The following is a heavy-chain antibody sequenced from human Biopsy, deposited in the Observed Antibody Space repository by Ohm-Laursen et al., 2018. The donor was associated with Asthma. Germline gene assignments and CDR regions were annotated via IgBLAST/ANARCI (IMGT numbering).Heavy chain of an antibody. CDR2: ISKDASTQ. Sequence: SLRLSCAASGFSFSNFAIHWVRQAPGKGLEWVGVISKDASTQDYADSVKGRFTMARDNSKNTLDLQMNSLRGEDTAVYYCVRDGTDDAFDIWGQGAVVSVSS. V-gene: IGHV3-30*01. J-gene: IGHJ3*02. CDR3: VRDGTDDAFDI. D-gene: IGHD1-1*01. CDR1: GFSFSNFA.